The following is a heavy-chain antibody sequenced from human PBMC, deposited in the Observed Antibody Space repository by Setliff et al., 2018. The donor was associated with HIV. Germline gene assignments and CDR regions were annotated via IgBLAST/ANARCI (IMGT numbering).Heavy chain of an antibody. CDR2: IDWDDDK. J-gene: IGHJ3*02. D-gene: IGHD3-10*01. Sequence: TLVNPTQTLTLTCTFSGFSLSTSGMRVTWIRQPPGKALEWLARIDWDDDKFYSTSLKTRLTISKDTSKNQVVLTMTNMDPVDTATYYCARGPYGPPDAFDIWGQGTMVTVSS. V-gene: IGHV2-70*04. CDR1: GFSLSTSGMR. CDR3: ARGPYGPPDAFDI.